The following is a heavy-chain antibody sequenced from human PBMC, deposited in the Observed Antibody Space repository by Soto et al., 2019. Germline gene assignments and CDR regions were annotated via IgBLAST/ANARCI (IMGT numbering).Heavy chain of an antibody. D-gene: IGHD4-17*01. V-gene: IGHV4-30-4*01. CDR3: ASWVGYGDYSDIVSLGAFDI. J-gene: IGHJ3*02. CDR2: IYYSGST. Sequence: QVQLQESGPGLVKPSQTLSLTCTVSGGSISSGDYYWSWIRQPPGKGLEWIGYIYYSGSTYYNPSLKSRVTISVDTSKNQFSLKLSSVTAADTAVYYCASWVGYGDYSDIVSLGAFDIWGQGTMVTVSS. CDR1: GGSISSGDYY.